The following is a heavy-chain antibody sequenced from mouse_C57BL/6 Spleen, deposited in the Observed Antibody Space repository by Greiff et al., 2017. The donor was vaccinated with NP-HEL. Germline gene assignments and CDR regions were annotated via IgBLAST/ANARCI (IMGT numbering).Heavy chain of an antibody. D-gene: IGHD2-4*01. CDR2: IHPSDSDT. J-gene: IGHJ3*01. Sequence: QVQLQQPGAELVKPGASVKVSCKASGYTFTSYWMHWVKQRPGQGLEWIGRIHPSDSDTNYNQKFKGKATLPVDKSSSTAYMQLSSLTSEDSAVYYCARVIYYDYEEGFAYWGQGTLVTVSA. CDR1: GYTFTSYW. CDR3: ARVIYYDYEEGFAY. V-gene: IGHV1-74*01.